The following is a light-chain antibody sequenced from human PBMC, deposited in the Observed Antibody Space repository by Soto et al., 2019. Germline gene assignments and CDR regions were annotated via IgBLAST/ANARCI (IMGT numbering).Light chain of an antibody. Sequence: SYELAQPPSVSVAPGQTAKITCGGDNIGITRVHWYQQRPGQAPLLVVYDNTDRPSGIPERFSGSNPENTATLTISRVEAGDEADYYCQLWDSSTDHYVFGTGTKVTVL. J-gene: IGLJ1*01. CDR2: DNT. CDR1: NIGITR. CDR3: QLWDSSTDHYV. V-gene: IGLV3-21*02.